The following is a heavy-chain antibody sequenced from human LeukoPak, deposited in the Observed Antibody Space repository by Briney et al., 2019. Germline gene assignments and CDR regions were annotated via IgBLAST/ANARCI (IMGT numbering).Heavy chain of an antibody. Sequence: SETLSLTCSMSSGSITAIDNHYWGWSRQPPGKGLEWIGSINRGGHTYYNPPLESRFTISVDTSKNQFSLMVTSATAADTAVYYCAGQRAWFGEWAFDYWGPGTLVTVSS. CDR2: INRGGHT. CDR1: SGSITAIDNHY. J-gene: IGHJ4*02. CDR3: AGQRAWFGEWAFDY. V-gene: IGHV4-39*01. D-gene: IGHD3-10*01.